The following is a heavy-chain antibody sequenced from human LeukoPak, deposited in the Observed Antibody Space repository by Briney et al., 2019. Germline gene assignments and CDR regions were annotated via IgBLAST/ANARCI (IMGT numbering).Heavy chain of an antibody. CDR1: GFTFDDYA. Sequence: GGSLRLSCAASGFTFDDYAMSWVRQAPGKGLEWLSAISSSGDTYYADSVRGRFTNSRDNSKNTLYLQMNSLRAEDTAVYYCAKDHAVVPAAIFDYWGQGTLVTVSS. CDR3: AKDHAVVPAAIFDY. J-gene: IGHJ4*02. CDR2: ISSSGDT. V-gene: IGHV3-23*01. D-gene: IGHD2-2*01.